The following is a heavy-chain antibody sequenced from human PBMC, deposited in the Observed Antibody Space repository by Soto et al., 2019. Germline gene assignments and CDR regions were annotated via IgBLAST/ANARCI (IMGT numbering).Heavy chain of an antibody. J-gene: IGHJ6*02. CDR3: ARDPAFGAMVPEDYYGMDV. CDR2: IYPGDSDT. V-gene: IGHV5-51*01. CDR1: GYSFTSYW. Sequence: PGESLKISCKGSGYSFTSYWIGWVRQMPGKGLEWMGIIYPGDSDTRYSPSFQGQVTISADKSISTAYLQWNSLRAEDTAVYYCARDPAFGAMVPEDYYGMDVWGQGTTVT. D-gene: IGHD5-18*01.